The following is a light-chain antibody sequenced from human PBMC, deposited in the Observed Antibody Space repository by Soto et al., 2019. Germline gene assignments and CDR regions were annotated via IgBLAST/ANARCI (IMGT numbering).Light chain of an antibody. CDR1: QSVSRS. CDR2: DAS. J-gene: IGKJ4*01. V-gene: IGKV3-11*01. CDR3: QQRSNS. Sequence: EIVLTQSPGTLSLSPVDRATLSCRASQSVSRSLTWYQQKPGQAPRLLIYDASTRATGIPPRFSGSGSGKDFTLTISSLEPEDFAVYYCQQRSNSFGGGTKVDIK.